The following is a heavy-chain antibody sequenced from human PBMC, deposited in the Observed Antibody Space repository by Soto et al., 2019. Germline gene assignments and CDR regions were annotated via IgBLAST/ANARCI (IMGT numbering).Heavy chain of an antibody. D-gene: IGHD4-4*01. J-gene: IGHJ4*02. V-gene: IGHV3-30*18. CDR3: AKVRGGYSNYASFFDY. CDR1: GLTFRSYW. CDR2: ITYDGSNT. Sequence: PGGSLRLSCAASGLTFRSYWMHWVRQAPGKGLVWVAVITYDGSNTYYVDSVKGRFTISRDNSKNTLYLQMNSLRAEDTAVYYCAKVRGGYSNYASFFDYWGQGTLVTVSS.